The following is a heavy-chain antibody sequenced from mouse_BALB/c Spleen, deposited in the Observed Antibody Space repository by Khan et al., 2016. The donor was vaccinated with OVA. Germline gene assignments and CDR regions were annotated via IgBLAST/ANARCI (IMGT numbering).Heavy chain of an antibody. V-gene: IGHV1S81*02. CDR3: ARTAYFGNYLDA. Sequence: QVQLQQPGAELVKPGASVKLSCKASGYTFTNYWVHWVKQRPGQGLEWIGEVYPGDGRANYNEKFKSKATLTVDKSSNTAFMQISSRTSAYDEVYACARTAYFGNYLDAWGQGTTLTVSS. J-gene: IGHJ2*01. CDR2: VYPGDGRA. D-gene: IGHD2-10*01. CDR1: GYTFTNYW.